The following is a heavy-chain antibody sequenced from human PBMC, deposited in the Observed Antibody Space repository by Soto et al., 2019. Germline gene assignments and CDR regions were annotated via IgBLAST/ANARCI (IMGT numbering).Heavy chain of an antibody. Sequence: KVSCKASGYTFTNYGISWVRQAPGQGLEWMGWISVYNGNTNYAERLQGRVTMTTDTSTSTAYMELWSLRSDDTAMYYCARSYSYGSYWYFDLWGRGTLVTVSS. D-gene: IGHD5-18*01. V-gene: IGHV1-18*04. CDR1: GYTFTNYG. CDR2: ISVYNGNT. CDR3: ARSYSYGSYWYFDL. J-gene: IGHJ2*01.